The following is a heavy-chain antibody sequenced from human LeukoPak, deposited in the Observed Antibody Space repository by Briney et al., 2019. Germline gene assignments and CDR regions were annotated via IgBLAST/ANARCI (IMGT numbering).Heavy chain of an antibody. V-gene: IGHV1-69*01. CDR3: ARESDVDTAMFVYYFDY. J-gene: IGHJ4*02. D-gene: IGHD5-18*01. Sequence: SSVKVSCKASGGTFSSYAISWVRQAPGQGLEWMGGIIPIFGTANYAQKFQGRVTIAADESTSTAYMELSSLRSEDTAVYYCARESDVDTAMFVYYFDYWGQGTLVTVSS. CDR1: GGTFSSYA. CDR2: IIPIFGTA.